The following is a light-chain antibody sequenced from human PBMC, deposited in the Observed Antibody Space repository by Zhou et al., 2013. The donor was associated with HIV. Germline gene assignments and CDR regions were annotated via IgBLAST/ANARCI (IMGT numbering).Light chain of an antibody. V-gene: IGKV1-27*01. CDR1: QDISNY. CDR3: QQSYSSPRT. J-gene: IGKJ4*01. Sequence: DIQMTQSPSSLSASVGDRVTITCRASQDISNYLAWYQHLPGTAPKVLIYASSTLLSGVPSRFSGSGSGTDFTLTISSLQPEDFATYHCQQSYSSPRTFGGGTKVEIK. CDR2: ASS.